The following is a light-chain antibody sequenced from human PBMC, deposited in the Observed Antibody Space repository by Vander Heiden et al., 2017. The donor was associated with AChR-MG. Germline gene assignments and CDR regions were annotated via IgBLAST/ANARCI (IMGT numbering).Light chain of an antibody. CDR1: QSIGSSY. CDR3: QQYGNSPVT. V-gene: IGKV3-20*01. J-gene: IGKJ3*01. CDR2: GAS. Sequence: EIASPQATGTPSLPPAETATLCSSASQSIGSSYLAWYQQKPGQAPRLLIYGASSRATGIPDRFSGSGSGTDFTLTISRLEPEDFAVYYCQQYGNSPVTFGPGTKVDIK.